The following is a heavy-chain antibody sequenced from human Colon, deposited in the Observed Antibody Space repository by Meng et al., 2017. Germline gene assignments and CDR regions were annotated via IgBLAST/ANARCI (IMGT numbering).Heavy chain of an antibody. CDR2: IKQDGSVS. CDR1: AFSFSDYW. CDR3: ARESLDYYALDY. D-gene: IGHD1-26*01. Sequence: GESLKISCEASAFSFSDYWMTWVRQAPGKGLEWVANIKQDGSVSDYVDSVKGRFTISRDNAKNTLYLQLNSLRAEDTAVYYCARESLDYYALDYWGQGTPVTVSS. J-gene: IGHJ4*01. V-gene: IGHV3-7*01.